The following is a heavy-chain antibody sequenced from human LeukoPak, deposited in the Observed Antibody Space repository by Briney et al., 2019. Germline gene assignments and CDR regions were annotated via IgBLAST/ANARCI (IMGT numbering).Heavy chain of an antibody. CDR3: ARLGKEGVKYYYGSGSYWPLDY. J-gene: IGHJ4*02. CDR1: GGSISSSSYY. Sequence: PSETLSLTCTVSGGSISSSSYYWGWIRQPPGKGLEWIGSIYYSGSTYYNPSLKSRVTISVDTSKNQFSLKLSSVTAADTAVYYCARLGKEGVKYYYGSGSYWPLDYWGQGTLVTVSS. CDR2: IYYSGST. D-gene: IGHD3-10*01. V-gene: IGHV4-39*01.